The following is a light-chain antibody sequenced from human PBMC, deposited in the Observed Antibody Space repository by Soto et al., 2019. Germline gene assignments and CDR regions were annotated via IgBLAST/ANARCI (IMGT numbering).Light chain of an antibody. V-gene: IGLV1-51*01. CDR2: DND. CDR1: RSNNGNYY. CDR3: GAWDDSLNVYL. J-gene: IGLJ1*01. Sequence: QSVLTQPPSVSAAPAQRVTISCSAGRSNNGNYYVSWYHQLPRTAPKALISDNDKRPSGIPDRFSGSKSGTSATLAITGNQSGDGGEYCCGAWDDSLNVYLFGGGTKVTVL.